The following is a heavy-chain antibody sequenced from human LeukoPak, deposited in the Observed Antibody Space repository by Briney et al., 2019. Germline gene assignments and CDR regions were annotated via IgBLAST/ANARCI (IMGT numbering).Heavy chain of an antibody. Sequence: KPSETLSLTCTVSGRSISSSSYYWGWIRQPPGKGLEWIERIYYSGSTYYNPSLKSRVTISVDTSKNQFSLKLSSVTAADTAVYYCARLGYSYGYPLQFDYWGQGTLVTVSS. V-gene: IGHV4-39*01. CDR1: GRSISSSSYY. J-gene: IGHJ4*02. CDR3: ARLGYSYGYPLQFDY. CDR2: IYYSGST. D-gene: IGHD5-18*01.